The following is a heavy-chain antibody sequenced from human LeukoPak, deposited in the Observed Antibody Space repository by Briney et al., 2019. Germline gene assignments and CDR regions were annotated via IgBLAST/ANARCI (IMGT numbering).Heavy chain of an antibody. CDR2: IGTAGDT. D-gene: IGHD3-10*01. Sequence: GGSLRLSCAASGFTFSSYDMHWVRQATGKGLEWVSAIGTAGDTYYPGSVKGRFTISRGNAKNSLYLQMNSLRAEDTAVYYCARSSMVRGAFDYWGQGTLVTVSS. CDR1: GFTFSSYD. J-gene: IGHJ4*02. CDR3: ARSSMVRGAFDY. V-gene: IGHV3-13*01.